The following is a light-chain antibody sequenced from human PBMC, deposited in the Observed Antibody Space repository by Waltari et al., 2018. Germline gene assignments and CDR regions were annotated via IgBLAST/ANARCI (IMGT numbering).Light chain of an antibody. J-gene: IGLJ3*02. CDR3: VLYMNNGWV. CDR2: NTN. CDR1: FGSVSTSYY. V-gene: IGLV8-61*01. Sequence: QTVVTQEASFSVSPGGTVTLSCGLNFGSVSTSYYPSWYQQTPGQAPRTLVYNTNSRSSGVPDRFSGSILGNKAALTITGAQAEDESDYYCVLYMNNGWVFGGGTKLTVL.